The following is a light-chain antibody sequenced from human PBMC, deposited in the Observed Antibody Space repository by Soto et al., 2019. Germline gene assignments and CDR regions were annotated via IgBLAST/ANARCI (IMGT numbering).Light chain of an antibody. CDR3: QQSYSTPRT. CDR1: QSISSY. V-gene: IGKV1-39*01. Sequence: DIQMTQSPSSLSGSVGERVTITCRASQSISSYLNWYQQKPGKAPKLLIYAASSLQSGVPSRFSGSGSGTDFTLTISSLQPEDFATYYCQQSYSTPRTFGQGIKVDIX. CDR2: AAS. J-gene: IGKJ1*01.